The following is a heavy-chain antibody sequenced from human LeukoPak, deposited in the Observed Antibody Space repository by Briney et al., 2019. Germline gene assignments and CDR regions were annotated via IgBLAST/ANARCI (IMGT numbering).Heavy chain of an antibody. Sequence: GGSLRLSRAASGFTVSSNYMSWVRQAPGKGLEWVSVIYSGGSTYYADSVKGRFTISRDNSKNTLYLQMNSLRAEDTAVYYCAREGYSYGRNFDYWGQGTLVTVSS. CDR3: AREGYSYGRNFDY. J-gene: IGHJ4*02. V-gene: IGHV3-53*01. CDR1: GFTVSSNY. D-gene: IGHD5-18*01. CDR2: IYSGGST.